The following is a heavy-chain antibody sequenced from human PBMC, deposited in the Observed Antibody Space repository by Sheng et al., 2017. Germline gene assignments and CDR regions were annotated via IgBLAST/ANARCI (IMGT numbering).Heavy chain of an antibody. Sequence: QVQLVESGGGVVQPGRSLRLSCAASGFTFSIHGMHWVRQAPGKGLDWVAVISFDGSNKYYADSVKGRFTISRDNSKNTLYLQTSNLRPEDTAVYYCARTSPSDYWGQGTLVIVSS. J-gene: IGHJ4*02. V-gene: IGHV3-30*03. CDR2: ISFDGSNK. CDR1: GFTFSIHG. CDR3: ARTSPSDY.